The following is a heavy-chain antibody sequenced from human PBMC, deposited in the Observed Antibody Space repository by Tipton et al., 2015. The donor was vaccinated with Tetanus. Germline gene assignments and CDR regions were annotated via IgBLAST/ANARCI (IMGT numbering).Heavy chain of an antibody. V-gene: IGHV4-59*01. CDR1: GDSISFYY. CDR3: ARDLRRYQQNNWFDP. D-gene: IGHD2-2*01. CDR2: IYYSGST. J-gene: IGHJ5*02. Sequence: LRLSCTVSGDSISFYYWSWIRQPPGKGLEWIGYIYYSGSTKYNPSLKSRVTMSVDTSKNQFSLNLTSVTPADTAVYYCARDLRRYQQNNWFDPWGQGTLVTVSS.